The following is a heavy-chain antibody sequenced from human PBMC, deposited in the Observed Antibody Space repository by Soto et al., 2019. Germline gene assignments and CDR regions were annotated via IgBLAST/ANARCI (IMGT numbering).Heavy chain of an antibody. J-gene: IGHJ4*02. Sequence: QVQLVESGGGVVQPGRSLRLSCAASGLSFSTYAMHWVRQAPGKGLEWVAVISYDGSNKYYADSVKGRFTISRDNSKNTLYLQMNSLGAEDTAVYYCSRARTFDYWGQGTLVTVSS. CDR3: SRARTFDY. CDR1: GLSFSTYA. CDR2: ISYDGSNK. V-gene: IGHV3-30-3*01.